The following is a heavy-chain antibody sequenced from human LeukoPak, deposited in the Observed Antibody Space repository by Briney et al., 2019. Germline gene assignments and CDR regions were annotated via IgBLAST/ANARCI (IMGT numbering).Heavy chain of an antibody. CDR1: GFTFSSYA. CDR2: ISYDGSNK. V-gene: IGHV3-30-3*01. Sequence: GGSLRLSCAASGFTFSSYAMHWVRQAPGKGLEWVAVISYDGSNKYYADSVKGRFTISRDNSKNTLYLQMNSLRAEDTAVYYCARERGTDHGEYFDYWGQGILVTVSS. J-gene: IGHJ4*02. D-gene: IGHD2/OR15-2a*01. CDR3: ARERGTDHGEYFDY.